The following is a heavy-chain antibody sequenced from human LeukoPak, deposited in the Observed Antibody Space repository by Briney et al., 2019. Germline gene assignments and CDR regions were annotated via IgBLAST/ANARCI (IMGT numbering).Heavy chain of an antibody. V-gene: IGHV1-18*01. Sequence: GASVKVSCKASGYTFISYGITWVRQAPGQGLEWMGWFSPYTIKPNYAQSPQGRVTMTTDTSTSTAYMEVRSLRSDDTAVYYCAREGGVGPTAPPDYYSYQMDVWGKGTTVTVSS. D-gene: IGHD1-26*01. CDR1: GYTFISYG. J-gene: IGHJ6*03. CDR3: AREGGVGPTAPPDYYSYQMDV. CDR2: FSPYTIKP.